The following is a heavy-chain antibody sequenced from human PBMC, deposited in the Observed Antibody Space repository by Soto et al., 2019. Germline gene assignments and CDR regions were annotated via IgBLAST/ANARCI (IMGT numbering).Heavy chain of an antibody. CDR1: GVSISSGDYY. J-gene: IGHJ3*02. Sequence: CTVSGVSISSGDYYWSWIRQPPGKGLEWIGYIYYSENTYSNPSLKSRVAISGDTSKNQFSLKLSSVTAADTAVYXXXXXXXXXXXXXIXXNXEXDXXXXGIMVTVSS. CDR2: IYYSENT. V-gene: IGHV4-30-4*01. CDR3: XXXXXXXXXXXIXXNXEXDX.